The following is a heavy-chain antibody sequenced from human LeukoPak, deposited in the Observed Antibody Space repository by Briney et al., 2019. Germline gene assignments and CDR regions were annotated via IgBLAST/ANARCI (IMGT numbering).Heavy chain of an antibody. Sequence: SETLSLTSTVSGGSISSYYWSWIRQPPGKGLEWIGYIYYSGSTNYNPSLKSRVTISVDTSKNQFSLKLSSVTAADTAVYYCARGGVGITMVRGPRYFDYWGQGTLVTVSS. CDR1: GGSISSYY. V-gene: IGHV4-59*01. CDR3: ARGGVGITMVRGPRYFDY. J-gene: IGHJ4*02. D-gene: IGHD3-10*01. CDR2: IYYSGST.